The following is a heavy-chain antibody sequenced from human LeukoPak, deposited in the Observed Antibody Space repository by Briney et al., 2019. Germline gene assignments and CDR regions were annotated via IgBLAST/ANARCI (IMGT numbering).Heavy chain of an antibody. D-gene: IGHD2-8*01. CDR3: ARFAPPRVYTRWFDP. CDR1: GGSISSSNW. J-gene: IGHJ5*02. V-gene: IGHV4-4*02. Sequence: SETLSLTCAVSGGSISSSNWWSWVRQPPGQGLEWIGEIYHSGSTNYNPSLKSRVTISVDKSKNQFSLKLSSVTAADTAVYYCARFAPPRVYTRWFDPWGQGTLVTVS. CDR2: IYHSGST.